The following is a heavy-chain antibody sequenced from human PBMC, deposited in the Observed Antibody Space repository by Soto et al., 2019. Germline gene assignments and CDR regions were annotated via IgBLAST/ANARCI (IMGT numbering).Heavy chain of an antibody. CDR2: ISSSSSYI. V-gene: IGHV3-21*01. CDR3: ARANYYDSSGYYDAFDI. J-gene: IGHJ3*02. Sequence: GGSLRLSCAASGFTFSSYNMNWVRQAPGKGLEWVSSISSSSSYIYYADSVKGRFTISRDNAKNSLYLQMNSLRAEDTAVYYCARANYYDSSGYYDAFDIWGQGTMVTVSS. CDR1: GFTFSSYN. D-gene: IGHD3-22*01.